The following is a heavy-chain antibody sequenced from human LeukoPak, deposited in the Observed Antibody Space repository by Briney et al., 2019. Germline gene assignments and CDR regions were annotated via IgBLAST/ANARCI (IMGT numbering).Heavy chain of an antibody. CDR2: INPTGGST. J-gene: IGHJ4*02. CDR3: ARDGLGYCSGSSCYSGDYFDY. V-gene: IGHV1-46*01. Sequence: ASVKVSCEASGYTFTSYYMHWVRQAPGQGLEWMGIINPTGGSTSYAQKFQGRVTMTRDTSTSTVYMELSSLRSEDTAVYYCARDGLGYCSGSSCYSGDYFDYWGQGTLVTVSS. D-gene: IGHD2-15*01. CDR1: GYTFTSYY.